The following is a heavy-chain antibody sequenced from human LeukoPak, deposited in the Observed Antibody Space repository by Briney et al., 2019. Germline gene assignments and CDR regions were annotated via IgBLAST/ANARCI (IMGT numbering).Heavy chain of an antibody. CDR1: GGSISSYY. CDR2: IYYSGNT. V-gene: IGHV4-59*01. J-gene: IGHJ2*01. D-gene: IGHD3-22*01. CDR3: ARDRDSSGLRDFDL. Sequence: SETLSLTCTVSGGSISSYYWSWIRQPPGKGLEWIGYIYYSGNTNYNPSLKSRVSISIDPSKNQFSLQLSSVTAADAAVYYCARDRDSSGLRDFDLWGRGTLVTVSA.